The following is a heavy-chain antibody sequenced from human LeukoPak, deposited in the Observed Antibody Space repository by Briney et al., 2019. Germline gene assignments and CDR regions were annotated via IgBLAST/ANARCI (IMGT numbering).Heavy chain of an antibody. Sequence: PGGSLRLSCAASGFTFSDYYMSWIRQAPGKGLEWVSYISSSGSTIYYADSVKGRFTISGDNAKNSLYLQMNSLRAEDTAVYYCARRALRITMVRGVIENWFDPWGQGTLVTVSS. V-gene: IGHV3-11*01. CDR3: ARRALRITMVRGVIENWFDP. D-gene: IGHD3-10*01. J-gene: IGHJ5*02. CDR1: GFTFSDYY. CDR2: ISSSGSTI.